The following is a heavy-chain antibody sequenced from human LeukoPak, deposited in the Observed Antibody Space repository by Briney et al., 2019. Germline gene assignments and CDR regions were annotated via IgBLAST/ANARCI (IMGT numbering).Heavy chain of an antibody. V-gene: IGHV3-66*01. D-gene: IGHD3-10*01. CDR1: GFTVSSDY. CDR2: IYSGGDT. J-gene: IGHJ3*02. Sequence: PGGSLRLSCAASGFTVSSDYITWVRQAPGKGLEWVSVIYSGGDTYYAESVKGRFTVSRDNSKNTVYLQMNSLRAEDTAVYFCASLSGGTAFDIWGQGTMVTVSS. CDR3: ASLSGGTAFDI.